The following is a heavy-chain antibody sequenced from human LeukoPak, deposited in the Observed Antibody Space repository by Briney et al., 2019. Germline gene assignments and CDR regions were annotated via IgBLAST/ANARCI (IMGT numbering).Heavy chain of an antibody. CDR1: GGSISSGSYY. CDR3: ARHRQDCSSTSCYGRYFDY. V-gene: IGHV4-61*02. D-gene: IGHD2-2*01. Sequence: SETLSLTCTVSGGSISSGSYYWSWIRQPAGKGLEWIGRIYTSGSTNYNPSLKSRVTISVDTSKNQFSLKLSSVTAADTAVYYCARHRQDCSSTSCYGRYFDYWGQGTLVTVSS. CDR2: IYTSGST. J-gene: IGHJ4*02.